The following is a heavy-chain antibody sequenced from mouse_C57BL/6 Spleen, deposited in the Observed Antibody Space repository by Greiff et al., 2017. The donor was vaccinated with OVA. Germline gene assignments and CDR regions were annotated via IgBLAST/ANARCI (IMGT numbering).Heavy chain of an antibody. J-gene: IGHJ2*01. V-gene: IGHV1-82*01. CDR3: AREELLRVLY. Sequence: VQLQESGPELVKPGASVKISCKASGYAFSSSWMNWVKQRPGKGLEWIGRIYPGDGDTNYNGKFKGKATLTADKSSSTAYMQLSSLTSEDSSVYFCAREELLRVLYWGQGTTLTVSS. D-gene: IGHD1-1*01. CDR1: GYAFSSSW. CDR2: IYPGDGDT.